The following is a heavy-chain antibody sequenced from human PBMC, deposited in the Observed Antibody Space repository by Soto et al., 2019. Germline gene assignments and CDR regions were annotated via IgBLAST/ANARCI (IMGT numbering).Heavy chain of an antibody. J-gene: IGHJ5*02. Sequence: PSETLSLTCTVSGGSISSSSYYWGWIRQPPGKGLEWIGSIYYSGSTYYNPSLKSRVTISVDTSKNQFSLKLSSVTAADTAVYYCARVSPPYYDFWSGTGRVDPWGQGTLVTVS. CDR2: IYYSGST. CDR3: ARVSPPYYDFWSGTGRVDP. CDR1: GGSISSSSYY. V-gene: IGHV4-39*07. D-gene: IGHD3-3*01.